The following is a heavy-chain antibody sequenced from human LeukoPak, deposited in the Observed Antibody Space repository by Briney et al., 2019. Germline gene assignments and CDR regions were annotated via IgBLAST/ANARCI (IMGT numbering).Heavy chain of an antibody. CDR2: ISSGSTI. J-gene: IGHJ4*02. V-gene: IGHV3-48*01. CDR1: GFTFSSYG. Sequence: GGSLGLSCAASGFTFSSYGTNWVRQAPGKGLEWVSYISSGSTIYYADSVKGRFTISRDNAKNSLYLQMNGLRAEDTAVYYCARGDCSSTNCFSDYWGQGALVTVSS. CDR3: ARGDCSSTNCFSDY. D-gene: IGHD2-2*01.